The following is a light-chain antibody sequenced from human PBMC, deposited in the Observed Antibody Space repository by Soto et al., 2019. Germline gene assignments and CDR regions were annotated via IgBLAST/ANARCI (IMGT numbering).Light chain of an antibody. CDR1: QSLLHNNGYNY. CDR3: LQTLYTRPIT. J-gene: IGKJ3*01. CDR2: LGS. Sequence: DIVMTQSPLSLPVTPGEPASISCRSSQSLLHNNGYNYLNWYLQKPGQSPQLLIYLGSNRASGVPDRFSGSGSGTYFTLKISTVEAGDVGVYYWLQTLYTRPITFGPGTTVDIK. V-gene: IGKV2-28*01.